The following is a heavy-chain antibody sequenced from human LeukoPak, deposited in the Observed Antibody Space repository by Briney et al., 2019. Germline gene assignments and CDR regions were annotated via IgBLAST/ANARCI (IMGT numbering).Heavy chain of an antibody. V-gene: IGHV3-23*01. CDR2: ISGSGGST. CDR1: GFTFSSYA. D-gene: IGHD3-10*01. CDR3: AKPLTMVRGITHIYYYYYGMDV. Sequence: GGSLRLSCAASGFTFSSYAMSWVHQAPGKGLEWVSAISGSGGSTYYADSVKGRFTISRDNSKNTLYLQMNSLRAEDTAVYYCAKPLTMVRGITHIYYYYYGMDVWGQGTTVTVSS. J-gene: IGHJ6*02.